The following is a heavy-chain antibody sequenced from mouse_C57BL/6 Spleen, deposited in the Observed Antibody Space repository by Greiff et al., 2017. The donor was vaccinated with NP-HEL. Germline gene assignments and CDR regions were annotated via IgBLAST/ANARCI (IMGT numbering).Heavy chain of an antibody. D-gene: IGHD1-1*01. CDR3: ARRIYGSSPFDY. CDR1: GYTFTDYY. V-gene: IGHV1-26*01. Sequence: EVQLQQSGPELVKPGASVKISCKASGYTFTDYYMNWVKPSHGKSLEWIGDINPNNGGTSYNQKFKGKATLTVDKSSSPAYMELRSLTSEDSAVYYCARRIYGSSPFDYWGQGTTLTVSS. CDR2: INPNNGGT. J-gene: IGHJ2*01.